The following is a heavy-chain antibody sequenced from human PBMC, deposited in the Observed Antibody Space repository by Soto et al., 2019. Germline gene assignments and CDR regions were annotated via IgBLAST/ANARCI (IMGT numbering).Heavy chain of an antibody. D-gene: IGHD2-8*01. V-gene: IGHV1-8*01. CDR3: ARSGCCTNGVPYYYGMDV. CDR1: GCTFTSYD. CDR2: MNPNSGNT. J-gene: IGHJ6*02. Sequence: ASVKVSCKASGCTFTSYDINWVRQATGQGLEWMGRMNPNSGNTGYVQKFQGRVIMTGNTSISTAYMELSSLRSEDTAVYYCARSGCCTNGVPYYYGMDVWGQGTTVTVSS.